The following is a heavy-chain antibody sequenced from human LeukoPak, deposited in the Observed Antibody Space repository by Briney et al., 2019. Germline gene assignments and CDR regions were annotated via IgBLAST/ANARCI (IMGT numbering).Heavy chain of an antibody. D-gene: IGHD2-15*01. CDR3: ARDLTLPYCSGGSCYPDSYYYYYGMDV. CDR2: ISYDGSNK. J-gene: IGHJ6*02. Sequence: PGGSLRLSCAASGFTFSSYAMHWVRQAPGKGLEWVAVISYDGSNKYYADSVKGRFTISRDNSKNTLYLQMNSLRAEDTAVYYCARDLTLPYCSGGSCYPDSYYYYYGMDVWGQGTTVTVSS. V-gene: IGHV3-30-3*01. CDR1: GFTFSSYA.